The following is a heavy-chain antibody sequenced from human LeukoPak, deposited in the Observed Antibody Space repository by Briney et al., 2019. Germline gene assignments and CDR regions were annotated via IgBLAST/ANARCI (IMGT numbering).Heavy chain of an antibody. J-gene: IGHJ4*02. CDR2: ISLRGLT. V-gene: IGHV4-4*02. CDR1: GGSISGTNW. D-gene: IGHD1-26*01. Sequence: SGTLSLTCGVSGGSISGTNWWSWVRQPPGQGLEWIGEISLRGLTNYNPSLRSRLTMSLDESKNQVSLNLTSVTAADTAVYYCSRESGPFSPFGFWGQGTLVTVSS. CDR3: SRESGPFSPFGF.